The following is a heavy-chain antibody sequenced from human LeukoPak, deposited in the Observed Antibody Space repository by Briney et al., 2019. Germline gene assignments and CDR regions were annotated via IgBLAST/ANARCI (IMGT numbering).Heavy chain of an antibody. D-gene: IGHD2-2*01. CDR2: IIPIFGTA. CDR1: GGTFSSYA. V-gene: IGHV1-69*13. J-gene: IGHJ6*03. Sequence: SVKVSCKASGGTFSSYAISWVRQAPGQGLEWMGGIIPIFGTANYAQKFQGRVTITADESTSTAYMELSSLRSEDTAVYYCARVGCSSTSCSRYYYYYMDVWGKGTTVTVSS. CDR3: ARVGCSSTSCSRYYYYYMDV.